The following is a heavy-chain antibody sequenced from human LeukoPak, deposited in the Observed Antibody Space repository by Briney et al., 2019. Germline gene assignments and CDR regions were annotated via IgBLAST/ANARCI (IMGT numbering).Heavy chain of an antibody. Sequence: GGSLRLSCAASGFTFSKSWMTWVRQAPGKGLEWVANIKEDGSEKYYVESVKGRFTISRDNAKNSLYLQMTSLRAEDTAVYYCARVQEDSGNYRPGDYWGQGTLVTVSS. J-gene: IGHJ4*02. V-gene: IGHV3-7*01. D-gene: IGHD3-3*01. CDR1: GFTFSKSW. CDR3: ARVQEDSGNYRPGDY. CDR2: IKEDGSEK.